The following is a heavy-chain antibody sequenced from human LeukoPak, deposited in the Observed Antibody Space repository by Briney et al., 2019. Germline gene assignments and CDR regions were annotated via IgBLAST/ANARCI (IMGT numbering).Heavy chain of an antibody. CDR2: IYYSGST. CDR1: GGSISRYY. CDR3: ARHGGYHSPIDY. J-gene: IGHJ4*02. Sequence: ASETLSLTCTVSGGSISRYYWSWIRQPPGTGLEWIGYIYYSGSTNYNPSLKSRVTISVDTSKNQFSLKLSSVTAADTAVYYCARHGGYHSPIDYWGQGTLVTVSS. D-gene: IGHD3-22*01. V-gene: IGHV4-59*08.